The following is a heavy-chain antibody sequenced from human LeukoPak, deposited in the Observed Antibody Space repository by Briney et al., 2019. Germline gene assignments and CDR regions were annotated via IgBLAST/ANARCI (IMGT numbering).Heavy chain of an antibody. CDR2: INPNTGAR. V-gene: IGHV1-2*02. D-gene: IGHD2-2*01. Sequence: ASVRVSCKASGYIFTECYIHWVRQAPGLGLEWLGWINPNTGAREHAQKFQGRLTLTRDTSSSTAYLDLTSLRIDDTAVYYCARWPAVVDVDVWGKGTTVIVSS. CDR1: GYIFTECY. CDR3: ARWPAVVDVDV. J-gene: IGHJ6*04.